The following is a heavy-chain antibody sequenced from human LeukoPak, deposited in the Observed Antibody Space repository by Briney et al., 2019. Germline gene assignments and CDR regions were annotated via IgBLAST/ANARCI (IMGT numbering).Heavy chain of an antibody. J-gene: IGHJ4*02. CDR3: AKALEQETVIALDS. CDR2: ISGSGGST. CDR1: GFTFSTYA. D-gene: IGHD6-13*01. V-gene: IGHV3-23*01. Sequence: ESGGSLRLSCAASGFTFSTYAMSWVRQAPGKGLEWVPAISGSGGSTYYADSVKGRFTISRHNSKNTLYLQMNSLRAEDTSIYFCAKALEQETVIALDSWGQGTLVTVSS.